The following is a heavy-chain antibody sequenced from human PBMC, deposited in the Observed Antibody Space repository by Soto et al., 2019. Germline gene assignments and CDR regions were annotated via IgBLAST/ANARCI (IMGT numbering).Heavy chain of an antibody. D-gene: IGHD7-27*01. CDR1: GGSIGGYD. J-gene: IGHJ6*03. CDR2: IYYSGST. V-gene: IGHV4-59*01. Sequence: SETLCLTCSVSGGSIGGYDGSWIRQPPGKGLEWIGYIYYSGSTNYNPSLKSRVTISVDTSKNQFSLKLSSVTAADTAVYYCARDASEGIWAYYMDVWGKGTTVTVSS. CDR3: ARDASEGIWAYYMDV.